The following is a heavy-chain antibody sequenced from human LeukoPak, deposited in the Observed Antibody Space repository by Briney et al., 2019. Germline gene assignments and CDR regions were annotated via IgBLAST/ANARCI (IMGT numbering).Heavy chain of an antibody. CDR1: GGTFSSYA. Sequence: SVKVSCKASGGTFSSYAISWVRQAPGQGLEWMRGIIPIFGTANYAQKFQGRVTITADKSTSTAYMELSSLRSEDTAVYYCARDRYCSSTSCYLVDWGQGTLVTVSS. D-gene: IGHD2-2*01. J-gene: IGHJ4*02. CDR3: ARDRYCSSTSCYLVD. V-gene: IGHV1-69*06. CDR2: IIPIFGTA.